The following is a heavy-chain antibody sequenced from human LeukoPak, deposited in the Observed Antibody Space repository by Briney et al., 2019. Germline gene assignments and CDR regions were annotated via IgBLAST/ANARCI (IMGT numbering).Heavy chain of an antibody. CDR2: IYWNDDK. CDR1: GFSLSTSGVG. CDR3: AHRAETGELFDY. V-gene: IGHV2-5*01. J-gene: IGHJ4*02. D-gene: IGHD7-27*01. Sequence: SGPTLVKPTQTLTLTCTFSGFSLSTSGVGVGWIRQPPGKALEWLALIYWNDDKRYSPSLKSRLTITKDTSKNQVVLTMTSMDPVDTATYYCAHRAETGELFDYWGQGTLVTVSS.